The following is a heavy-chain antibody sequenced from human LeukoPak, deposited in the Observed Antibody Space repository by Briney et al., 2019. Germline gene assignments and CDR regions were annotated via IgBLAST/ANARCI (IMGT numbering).Heavy chain of an antibody. D-gene: IGHD2-2*01. CDR3: TRDIVSISQPYYFDY. CDR2: FRSQAYSGTT. V-gene: IGHV3-49*04. CDR1: GFXFGYHA. Sequence: GGSLRLSCTASGFXFGYHAINWVRQAPGRGLEWVGFFRSQAYSGTTEYATSVKDRFTISRDDSKSIAYLQMNSLKTEDTAVYYRTRDIVSISQPYYFDYWGQGILVTVSS. J-gene: IGHJ4*02.